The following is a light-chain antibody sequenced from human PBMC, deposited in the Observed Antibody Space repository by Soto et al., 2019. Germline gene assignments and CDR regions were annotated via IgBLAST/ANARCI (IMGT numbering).Light chain of an antibody. V-gene: IGKV3-20*01. CDR3: KQYGSSIN. CDR2: GAS. Sequence: EIVLTQSPGTLSLSPVEGATLSCRASQSVSSNYLAWYQQKPGQAPRLLIYGASSRATGIPDRFSGSGSGTDFTLTISRLEPEDFAVFYCKQYGSSINCGQGKRRAIK. CDR1: QSVSSNY. J-gene: IGKJ5*01.